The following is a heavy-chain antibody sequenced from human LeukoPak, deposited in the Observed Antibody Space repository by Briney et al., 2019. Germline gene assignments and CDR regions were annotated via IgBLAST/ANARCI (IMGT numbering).Heavy chain of an antibody. D-gene: IGHD3-10*01. CDR1: GYTFSSYG. J-gene: IGHJ6*03. V-gene: IGHV1-18*01. Sequence: ASVKVSCKASGYTFSSYGISWVRQAPGQRLEWMGWISGYNGNTNYAQKLQGRVTMTSDTSTSTAYMELRSLRSDDTAVYYCARDLHRVVVRGVPHYYYYMDVWGKGTTVTISS. CDR2: ISGYNGNT. CDR3: ARDLHRVVVRGVPHYYYYMDV.